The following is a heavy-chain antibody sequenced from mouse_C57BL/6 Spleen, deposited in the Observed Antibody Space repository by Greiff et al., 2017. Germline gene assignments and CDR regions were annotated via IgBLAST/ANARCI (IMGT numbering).Heavy chain of an antibody. CDR3: ATNFYDYGEAWFAY. CDR1: GYSITSGYY. D-gene: IGHD2-4*01. CDR2: ISYDGSN. Sequence: DVKLVESGPGLVKPSQSLSLTCSVTGYSITSGYYWNWIRQFPGNKLEWMGYISYDGSNNYNPSLKNRISITRDTSKNQFFLKLNSVTTEDTATNYCATNFYDYGEAWFAYWGQGTLVTVSA. V-gene: IGHV3-6*01. J-gene: IGHJ3*01.